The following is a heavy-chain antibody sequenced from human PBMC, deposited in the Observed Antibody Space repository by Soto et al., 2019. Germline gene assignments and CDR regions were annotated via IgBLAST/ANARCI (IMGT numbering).Heavy chain of an antibody. Sequence: GASLKVSCKASGYTFTSYGISWVRQAPGQGLDWMGWISAYNGNTNYAQKLQGRVTMTTDTSTSTAYMELRSLRSDDTAVYYCARGAITMVRGVIIISAFDIWGQGTMVTVSS. D-gene: IGHD3-10*01. CDR1: GYTFTSYG. CDR2: ISAYNGNT. V-gene: IGHV1-18*01. J-gene: IGHJ3*02. CDR3: ARGAITMVRGVIIISAFDI.